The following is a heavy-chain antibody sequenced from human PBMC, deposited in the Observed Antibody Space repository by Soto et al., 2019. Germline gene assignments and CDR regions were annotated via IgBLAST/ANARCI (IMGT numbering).Heavy chain of an antibody. V-gene: IGHV4-59*01. D-gene: IGHD3-10*01. Sequence: QVQLQESGPGLVKPSETLSLTCTVSGGSISSYYWSWIRQPPGKGLEWIGYIYYSGSTNYNPSLRSRVTLSVDSSKNQFSLKLSSVTAADTAVYYCASRERGPSDFDYWGQGTLVTVSS. CDR1: GGSISSYY. CDR2: IYYSGST. CDR3: ASRERGPSDFDY. J-gene: IGHJ4*02.